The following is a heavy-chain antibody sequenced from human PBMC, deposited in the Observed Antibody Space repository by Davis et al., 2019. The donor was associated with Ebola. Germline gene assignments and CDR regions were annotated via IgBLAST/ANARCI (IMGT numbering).Heavy chain of an antibody. Sequence: ASVKVSCKASGYTFTGYYMHWVRQAPGQGLEWMGWINPNSGGTNYAQKFQGWVTMTRDTSISTAYMELSRLRSEDTAVYYCARIYCISTSCYHWYFDLWGRGTLVTVSS. J-gene: IGHJ2*01. CDR3: ARIYCISTSCYHWYFDL. V-gene: IGHV1-2*04. CDR2: INPNSGGT. CDR1: GYTFTGYY. D-gene: IGHD2-2*01.